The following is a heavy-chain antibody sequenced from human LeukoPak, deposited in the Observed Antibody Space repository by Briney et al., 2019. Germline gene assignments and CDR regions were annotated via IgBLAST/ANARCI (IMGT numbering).Heavy chain of an antibody. V-gene: IGHV3-7*01. CDR2: VRPDGGET. D-gene: IGHD2-2*01. Sequence: GGSLRLSCAGSGFSFSNYWMSWVRQAPGKGLEWVANVRPDGGETQYVDSMKGRLTVSRDNSENSLYLRMSSLRAEDTAVYYCATTTRSSSWDYWGQGTLVTVSS. CDR1: GFSFSNYW. J-gene: IGHJ4*02. CDR3: ATTTRSSSWDY.